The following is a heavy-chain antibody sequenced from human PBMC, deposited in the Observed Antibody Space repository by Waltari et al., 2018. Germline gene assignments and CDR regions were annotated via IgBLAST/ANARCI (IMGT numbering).Heavy chain of an antibody. V-gene: IGHV3-23*01. CDR3: ARDDFWSARGPLDV. Sequence: EVQLLESGGGLVQPGGSLRLSCAASGFTFSSYAMSWVRQAPGKGLEWVSAISGSGGSTYYADSVKGRFTISRDNSKNSLYLQMNSLRAEDTAVYYCARDDFWSARGPLDVWGQGTTVTVSS. J-gene: IGHJ6*02. CDR1: GFTFSSYA. D-gene: IGHD3-3*01. CDR2: ISGSGGST.